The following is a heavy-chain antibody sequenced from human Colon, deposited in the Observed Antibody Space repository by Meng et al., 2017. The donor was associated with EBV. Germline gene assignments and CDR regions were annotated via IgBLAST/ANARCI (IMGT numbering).Heavy chain of an antibody. CDR1: GDSVSDTNHF. J-gene: IGHJ4*02. CDR3: VRVRGDFDY. V-gene: IGHV4-39*07. Sequence: QLQLQESGPGLVKPSETLSLTCIVSGDSVSDTNHFWGWVRQAPGKGLEWVGSINSNWNTYSNPSLTSRVTMSLDTSKNQFSLKLSSVTAADTAVYYCVRVRGDFDYWGQGTLVTASS. D-gene: IGHD3-16*01. CDR2: INSNWNT.